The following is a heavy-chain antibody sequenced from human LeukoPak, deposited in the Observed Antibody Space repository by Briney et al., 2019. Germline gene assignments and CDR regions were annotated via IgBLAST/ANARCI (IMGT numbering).Heavy chain of an antibody. CDR1: GYSIRSAYY. V-gene: IGHV4-38-2*01. CDR2: IYHIGTT. D-gene: IGHD4-23*01. J-gene: IGHJ4*02. Sequence: SETLSLTCAVSGYSIRSAYYWAWIRQPPGKGIKWIGSIYHIGTTYYNPSLKSRVTISLNTSKSQFSLKLTSVTAADTAVYYCATTTVVTRDFDYWGQGTLVTVSS. CDR3: ATTTVVTRDFDY.